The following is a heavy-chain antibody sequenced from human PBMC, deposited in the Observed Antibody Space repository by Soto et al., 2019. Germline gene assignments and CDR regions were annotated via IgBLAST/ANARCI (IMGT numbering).Heavy chain of an antibody. CDR2: INPNSGGT. Sequence: QVQLVQSGAEAKKPGASVKVSCKASGYTFIAYHIHWLRQAPGQGLEWMGWINPNSGGTNYAQEFQVRVTMTRDTSIRTAYMELSRLTSDDTAMYYCATGRGSGWYEDFDYWGQGTLVTVS. CDR1: GYTFIAYH. CDR3: ATGRGSGWYEDFDY. V-gene: IGHV1-2*02. J-gene: IGHJ4*02. D-gene: IGHD6-19*01.